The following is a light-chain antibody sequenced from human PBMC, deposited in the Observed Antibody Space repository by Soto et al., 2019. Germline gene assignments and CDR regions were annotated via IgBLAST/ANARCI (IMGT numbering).Light chain of an antibody. CDR1: QSVSSSY. Sequence: DTGLTQSPGTLSLSPGERATLSCGASQSVSSSYVAWYQHKPGLAPRLLIHDTSSRAIGIPDRFSGSGSGTDFTLTISRLEPEDFAVYYCQQYGSSSTWTFGQGTKVDI. V-gene: IGKV3D-20*01. CDR2: DTS. J-gene: IGKJ1*01. CDR3: QQYGSSSTWT.